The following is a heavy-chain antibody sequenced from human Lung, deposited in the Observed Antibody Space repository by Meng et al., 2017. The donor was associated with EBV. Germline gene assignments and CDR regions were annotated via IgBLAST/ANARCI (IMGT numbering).Heavy chain of an antibody. Sequence: VQLRQCAAGLLKPSGTLSLTGAVYGGSFSGYYWSWTRQPPGKGLEWIAEINHSGSTNYNPSVKSRVTISVDTSKNQFSLKLISVTAADTAVYYCARAPRLRPIDYWGQGTLVTVSS. J-gene: IGHJ4*02. D-gene: IGHD4-17*01. CDR1: GGSFSGYY. CDR2: INHSGST. V-gene: IGHV4-34*01. CDR3: ARAPRLRPIDY.